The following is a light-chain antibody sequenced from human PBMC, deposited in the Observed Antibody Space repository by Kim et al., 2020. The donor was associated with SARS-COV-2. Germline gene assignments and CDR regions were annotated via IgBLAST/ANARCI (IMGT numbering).Light chain of an antibody. V-gene: IGLV2-18*02. J-gene: IGLJ3*02. CDR2: EVT. CDR1: SHDVGSYNR. Sequence: QSVTISCTGTSHDVGSYNRVSWFQQPPGTAPKLIIYEVTNRPSGVPDRFSGSKSGNTASLTISGLQAEDEADYYCSSYTISSTWVFGGGTQLTVL. CDR3: SSYTISSTWV.